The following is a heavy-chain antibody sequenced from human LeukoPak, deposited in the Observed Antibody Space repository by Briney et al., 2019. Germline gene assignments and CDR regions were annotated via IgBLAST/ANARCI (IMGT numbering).Heavy chain of an antibody. CDR3: ARDWGVATIFSWFDP. CDR1: GGSISSSSYY. D-gene: IGHD5-12*01. V-gene: IGHV4-39*07. J-gene: IGHJ5*02. CDR2: IYYSGST. Sequence: SETLSLTCTVSGGSISSSSYYWGWIRQPPGKGLEWIGSIYYSGSTYYNPSLKSRVTISVDTSKNQFSLKLSSVTAADTAVYYCARDWGVATIFSWFDPWGQGTLVTVSS.